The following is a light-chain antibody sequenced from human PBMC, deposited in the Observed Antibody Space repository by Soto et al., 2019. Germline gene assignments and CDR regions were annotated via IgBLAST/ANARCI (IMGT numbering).Light chain of an antibody. Sequence: EVVLTQSPATLSLSPGERATLSCRASQSVSSNLAWYQQRPGQAPRLLIHGASNRATGIPTRFSGSGSGTDFTLTISSLEAEDSAVYYCQQRTGWPITLGQGTRLEIK. CDR3: QQRTGWPIT. V-gene: IGKV3-11*01. CDR2: GAS. J-gene: IGKJ5*01. CDR1: QSVSSN.